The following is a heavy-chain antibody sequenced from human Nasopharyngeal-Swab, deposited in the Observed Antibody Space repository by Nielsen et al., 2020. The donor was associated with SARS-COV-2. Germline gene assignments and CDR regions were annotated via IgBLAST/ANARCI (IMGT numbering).Heavy chain of an antibody. CDR2: IYYSGST. D-gene: IGHD2-2*01. CDR1: GGSISSSSYY. J-gene: IGHJ3*02. CDR3: ATVEYCSSTSCYYDAFDI. Sequence: SETLSLTCTVSGGSISSSSYYWGWIRQPPGKGLEWIGSIYYSGSTYYNPSLKSRVTISVDTSKNQFSLKLSSVTAADTAVYYCATVEYCSSTSCYYDAFDIWGQGTMVTFSS. V-gene: IGHV4-39*01.